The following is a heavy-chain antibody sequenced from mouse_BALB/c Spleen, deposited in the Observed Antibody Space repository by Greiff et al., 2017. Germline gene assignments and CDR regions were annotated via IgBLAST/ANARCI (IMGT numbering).Heavy chain of an antibody. D-gene: IGHD1-1*01. CDR1: GYTFSSYW. Sequence: QVQLQQSGAELMKPGASVKISCKATGYTFSSYWIEWVKQRPGHGLEWIGEILPGSGSTNYNEKFKGKATFTADTSSNTAYMQLSSLTSEDSAVYYCARNYVSSYLDAMDYWGQGTSVTVSS. CDR2: ILPGSGST. V-gene: IGHV1-9*01. CDR3: ARNYVSSYLDAMDY. J-gene: IGHJ4*01.